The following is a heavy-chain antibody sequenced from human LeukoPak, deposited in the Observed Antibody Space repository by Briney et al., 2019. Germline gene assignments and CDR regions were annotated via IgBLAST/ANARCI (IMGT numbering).Heavy chain of an antibody. CDR2: ISYDGSNK. Sequence: PGGSLRLSCAASGFTFSSYAMHWVRQAPDKGLEWVAVISYDGSNKYYADSVKGRFTISRDNSKNTLYLQMNSLRAEDTAVYYCARDWATYYDFWSGYYDYWGQGTLVTVSS. V-gene: IGHV3-30-3*01. CDR1: GFTFSSYA. J-gene: IGHJ4*02. CDR3: ARDWATYYDFWSGYYDY. D-gene: IGHD3-3*01.